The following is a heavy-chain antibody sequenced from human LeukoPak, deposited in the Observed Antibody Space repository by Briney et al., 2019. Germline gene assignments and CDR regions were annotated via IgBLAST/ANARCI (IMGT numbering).Heavy chain of an antibody. CDR2: MNPNSGNT. D-gene: IGHD6-13*01. J-gene: IGHJ6*03. V-gene: IGHV1-18*01. CDR3: ARFSVPAPYSSSWPYPNYYYYMDV. CDR1: GYTFTSYD. Sequence: GASVKVSCKASGYTFTSYDINWVRQATGQGLEWMGWMNPNSGNTNYAQKLQGRVTMTTDTSTSTAYMELRSLRSDDTAVYYCARFSVPAPYSSSWPYPNYYYYMDVWGKGTTVTISS.